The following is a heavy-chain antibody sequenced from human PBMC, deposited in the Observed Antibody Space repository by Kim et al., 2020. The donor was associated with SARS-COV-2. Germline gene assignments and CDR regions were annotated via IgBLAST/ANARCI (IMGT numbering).Heavy chain of an antibody. V-gene: IGHV3-23*01. Sequence: GGSLRLSCAASGFTFSSYAMSWVRQAPGKGLEWVSAISASGGSTYYADSVKGRFTISRDNSKNTLYLQMNSLRVEDTAVYYCAKDIILGATLPGYYFDYWGQGTLVTVSS. CDR3: AKDIILGATLPGYYFDY. CDR1: GFTFSSYA. D-gene: IGHD1-26*01. CDR2: ISASGGST. J-gene: IGHJ4*02.